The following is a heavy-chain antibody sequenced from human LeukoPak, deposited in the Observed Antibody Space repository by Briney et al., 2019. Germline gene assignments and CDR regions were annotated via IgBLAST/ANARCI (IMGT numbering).Heavy chain of an antibody. CDR1: GYTFTGYY. Sequence: GASVKVSCKASGYTFTGYYMHWVRQAPGQGLEWMGWINPNSGGTNYAQKFQGRVTMTRDTSISTAYMELSRLRSDDTAVYYCASLPYYYGSGSYWVDYWGQGTLVTVSS. J-gene: IGHJ4*02. D-gene: IGHD3-10*01. CDR2: INPNSGGT. V-gene: IGHV1-2*02. CDR3: ASLPYYYGSGSYWVDY.